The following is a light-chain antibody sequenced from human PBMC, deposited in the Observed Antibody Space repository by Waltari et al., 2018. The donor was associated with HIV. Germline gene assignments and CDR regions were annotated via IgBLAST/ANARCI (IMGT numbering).Light chain of an antibody. CDR1: PTDLDPFNS. V-gene: IGLV2-14*01. CDR2: EVN. CDR3: SSYTTKTFLT. J-gene: IGLJ2*01. Sequence: QSALTQPASVSGSPGQSITISCTGPPTDLDPFNSVSWYQQHAGDAPKLIFFEVNYRPAGVSDRFSASKSGNTASLTISDLQAEDEADYFCSSYTTKTFLTFGGGTKLTVL.